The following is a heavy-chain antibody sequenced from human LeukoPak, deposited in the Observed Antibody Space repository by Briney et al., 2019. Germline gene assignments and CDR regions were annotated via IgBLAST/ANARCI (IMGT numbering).Heavy chain of an antibody. J-gene: IGHJ5*02. CDR3: ARNIAAAGTGWFDP. V-gene: IGHV1-2*02. CDR2: INPNSGGT. D-gene: IGHD6-13*01. Sequence: ASVKVSCKASGYTFTGYYMHWVRQAPGQGLEWMGWINPNSGGTNYAQKFQGRVTMTRDTSISTAYMELSRPRSDDTAVYYRARNIAAAGTGWFDPWGQGTLVTVSS. CDR1: GYTFTGYY.